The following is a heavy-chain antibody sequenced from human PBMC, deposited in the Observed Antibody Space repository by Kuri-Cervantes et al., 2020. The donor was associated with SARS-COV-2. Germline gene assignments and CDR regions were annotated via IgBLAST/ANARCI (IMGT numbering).Heavy chain of an antibody. J-gene: IGHJ4*02. D-gene: IGHD2-21*01. CDR1: DTTFPNYD. CDR2: VKTNSGNT. CDR3: YCAPKEGFDS. V-gene: IGHV1-8*01. Sequence: ASVKVSCKAPDTTFPNYDINWWGQATGQGLEWMGMVKTNSGNTLYAKIFQGRVTMTSDTSTSPVYLELSSLTSEDTASYYCYCAPKEGFDSWGQGTLVTVSS.